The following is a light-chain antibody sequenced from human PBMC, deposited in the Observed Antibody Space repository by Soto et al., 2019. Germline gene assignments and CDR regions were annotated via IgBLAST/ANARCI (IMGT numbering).Light chain of an antibody. CDR1: QSVSSN. V-gene: IGKV3-15*01. CDR3: QQYNNWPPLT. CDR2: GAS. Sequence: EIVMTQSPATLSVSTGERATLSCRASQSVSSNLAGYQQKPGQAPRLLIYGASTRDTGIPARFSGSGSGTEFTLTISSLQSEDFAVYYCQQYNNWPPLTFGGGTKVEIK. J-gene: IGKJ4*01.